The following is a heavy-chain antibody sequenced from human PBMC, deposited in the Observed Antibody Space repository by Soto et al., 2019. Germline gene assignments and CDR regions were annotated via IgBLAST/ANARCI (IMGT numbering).Heavy chain of an antibody. D-gene: IGHD3-3*01. CDR2: IWYDGSPK. V-gene: IGHV3-33*01. CDR1: GFTFSSYA. J-gene: IGHJ4*02. Sequence: QVQLVESGGGVVQPGRSLRLSCAASGFTFSSYAMHWVRQAPGKGLEWVTIIWYDGSPKYYADPVKGRFTISRDISENTLYLQMNSLRAEDTAVYSCARGRSRENDLWTAYYFSTVYWGQGALVTVYS. CDR3: ARGRSRENDLWTAYYFSTVY.